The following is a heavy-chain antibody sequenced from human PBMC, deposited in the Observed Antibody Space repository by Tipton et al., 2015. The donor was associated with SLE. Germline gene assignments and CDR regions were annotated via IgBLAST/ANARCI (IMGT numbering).Heavy chain of an antibody. V-gene: IGHV3-33*01. Sequence: SLRLSCAVSGFPFNKFAMHWVRQAPGRGLEWVAVIWDDGSNQYYADSVEGRFTISRDNSKNTLFLQMNSLRVEDTAVYYCARRGKVIRASDIWGQGTMVTVSS. D-gene: IGHD2-21*01. CDR3: ARRGKVIRASDI. CDR2: IWDDGSNQ. CDR1: GFPFNKFA. J-gene: IGHJ3*02.